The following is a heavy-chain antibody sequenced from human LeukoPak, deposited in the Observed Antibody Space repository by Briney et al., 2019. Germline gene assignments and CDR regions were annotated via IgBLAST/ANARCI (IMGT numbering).Heavy chain of an antibody. J-gene: IGHJ4*02. Sequence: GGSLRLSCAASGFTFSDYYMSWIRQAPGKGLEWVSYISSSSSYTNYADSVKGRFTISRDNAKNSLYLQMNSLRDEDTAVYYCARDRGYYDSSGYYHGDWGQGTLVTVSS. CDR2: ISSSSSYT. CDR1: GFTFSDYY. V-gene: IGHV3-11*05. D-gene: IGHD3-22*01. CDR3: ARDRGYYDSSGYYHGD.